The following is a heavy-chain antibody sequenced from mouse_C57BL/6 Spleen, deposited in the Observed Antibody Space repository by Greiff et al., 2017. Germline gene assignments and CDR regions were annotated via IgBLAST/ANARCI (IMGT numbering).Heavy chain of an antibody. Sequence: VQLQQSGPELVKPGASVKISCKASGYAFSSSWMNWVKQRPGKGLEWIGRIYPGDGDTNYNGKFKGKATLTADKSSSTAYMQLSSLTSEDSAVYFCARRITTVVGGDYFDYWGQGTTLTVSS. V-gene: IGHV1-82*01. CDR1: GYAFSSSW. J-gene: IGHJ2*01. CDR2: IYPGDGDT. D-gene: IGHD1-1*01. CDR3: ARRITTVVGGDYFDY.